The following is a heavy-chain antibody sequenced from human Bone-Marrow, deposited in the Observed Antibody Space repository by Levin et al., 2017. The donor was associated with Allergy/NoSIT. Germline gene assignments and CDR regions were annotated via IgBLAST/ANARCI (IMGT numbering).Heavy chain of an antibody. CDR1: GGSISSGDYY. D-gene: IGHD3-10*01. J-gene: IGHJ4*02. V-gene: IGHV4-30-4*01. Sequence: SETLSLTCTVSGGSISSGDYYWSWIRQPPGKGLEWIGYIYYSGSTYYNPSLKSRVTISVDTSKNQFSLKLSSVTAADTAVYYCARDWSSSGSSDYWGQGTLVTVSS. CDR2: IYYSGST. CDR3: ARDWSSSGSSDY.